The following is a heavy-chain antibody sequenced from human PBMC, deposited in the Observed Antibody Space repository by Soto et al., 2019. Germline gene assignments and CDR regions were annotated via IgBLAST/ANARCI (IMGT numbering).Heavy chain of an antibody. J-gene: IGHJ4*02. CDR2: ISGSGGST. V-gene: IGHV3-23*01. D-gene: IGHD2-2*01. CDR3: AKDPTGPRYCSSTSCDYYFDY. CDR1: GFTFSSYA. Sequence: GGSLRLSCAASGFTFSSYAMSWVRQAPGKGLEWVSAISGSGGSTYYADSVKGRFTISRDNSKNTLYLQMNSLRAEDTAVDYCAKDPTGPRYCSSTSCDYYFDYWGQGTLVTVSS.